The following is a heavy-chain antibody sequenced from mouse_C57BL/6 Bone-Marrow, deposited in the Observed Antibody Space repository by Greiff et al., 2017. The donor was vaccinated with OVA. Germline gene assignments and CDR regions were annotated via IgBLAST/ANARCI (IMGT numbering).Heavy chain of an antibody. J-gene: IGHJ4*01. CDR1: GYTFTSYW. D-gene: IGHD2-5*01. V-gene: IGHV1-72*01. CDR3: ARIYSNQYYAMDY. Sequence: QVQLQQPGAELVKPGASVKLSCKASGYTFTSYWMHWVKQRPGRGLEWIGRIGPNSGGTKYNEKFKSKATLTVDKPSSTAYMQLSSLTSEDSAVYYCARIYSNQYYAMDYWGQGTSVTVSS. CDR2: IGPNSGGT.